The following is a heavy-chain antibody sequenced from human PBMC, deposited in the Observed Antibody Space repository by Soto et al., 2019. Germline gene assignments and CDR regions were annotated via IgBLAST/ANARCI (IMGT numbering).Heavy chain of an antibody. CDR1: GGSISSYY. D-gene: IGHD6-13*01. V-gene: IGHV4-59*01. J-gene: IGHJ4*02. CDR2: IYYSGST. Sequence: SETLSLTCTVSGGSISSYYWSWIRQPPGKGLEWIGYIYYSGSTNYNPSLKSRVTISVDTSKNQFSLKLSSVTAADTAVYYCARGSSSWYYFDYWGQGTLVTVSS. CDR3: ARGSSSWYYFDY.